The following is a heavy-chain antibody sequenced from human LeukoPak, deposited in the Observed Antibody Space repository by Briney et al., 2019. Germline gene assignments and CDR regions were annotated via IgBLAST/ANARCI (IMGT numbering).Heavy chain of an antibody. Sequence: GASVKVSCKASGGTFSSYAISWVRQAPGQGLEWMGGIIPIFGTANYAQKFQGRVTITADESTSTAYMELSSLRSEDTAVYYCARGPCPIWSGCAGTPTDYWGQGTLVTVSS. CDR3: ARGPCPIWSGCAGTPTDY. J-gene: IGHJ4*02. V-gene: IGHV1-69*13. CDR2: IIPIFGTA. D-gene: IGHD3-3*01. CDR1: GGTFSSYA.